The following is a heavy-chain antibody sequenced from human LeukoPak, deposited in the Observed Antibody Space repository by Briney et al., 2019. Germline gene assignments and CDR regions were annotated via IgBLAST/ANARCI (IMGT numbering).Heavy chain of an antibody. D-gene: IGHD1-20*01. J-gene: IGHJ4*02. CDR2: IYYSGST. Sequence: TPSESLSLTCTVSGGSISSSSYYWGWIRQPPGKGLEWIGSIYYSGSTYYNPYLKSRVTISVDTSKNQFSLKLSSVTAADTAVYYCARGLTGTTTDWGQGTLVTVSS. CDR3: ARGLTGTTTD. V-gene: IGHV4-39*07. CDR1: GGSISSSSYY.